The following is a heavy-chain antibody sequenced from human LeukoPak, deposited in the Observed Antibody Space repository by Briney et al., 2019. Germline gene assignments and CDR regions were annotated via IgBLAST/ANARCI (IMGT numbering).Heavy chain of an antibody. J-gene: IGHJ4*02. CDR1: GMTFSNHW. V-gene: IGHV3-74*01. Sequence: PGGSLRLSCAASGMTFSNHWMHWVRQAQGKGLVWVSLIKTDGRTTIYADSVKGRFTISRDNGKSKLYLQMNSLRAEDTAIYYCTTGPSYGYEWWGQGTVVTVSS. CDR3: TTGPSYGYEW. CDR2: IKTDGRTT. D-gene: IGHD3-16*01.